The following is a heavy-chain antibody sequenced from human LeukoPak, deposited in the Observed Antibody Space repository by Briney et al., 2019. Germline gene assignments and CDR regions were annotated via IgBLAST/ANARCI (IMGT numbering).Heavy chain of an antibody. J-gene: IGHJ4*02. D-gene: IGHD3-9*01. CDR1: GGSISRYY. Sequence: SETLSLTCTVSGGSISRYYWSWIRQPPGKGLEWIGYKDYSGSTNYNRSLKSRVTISVDTSKNQFSLKLSSVTAADTAVYYCARSQSGLYYDILTGYYDYWGQGTLVTVSS. CDR3: ARSQSGLYYDILTGYYDY. CDR2: KDYSGST. V-gene: IGHV4-59*01.